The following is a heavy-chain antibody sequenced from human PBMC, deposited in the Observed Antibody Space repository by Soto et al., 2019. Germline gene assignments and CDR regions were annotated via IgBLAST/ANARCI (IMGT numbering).Heavy chain of an antibody. D-gene: IGHD6-13*01. CDR1: GFTFSSYS. CDR2: ISSSSSYI. Sequence: XGSRRLSCAASGFTFSSYSMNWVRQAPGKGLDWVSSISSSSSYIYYADSVKGRFTISRDNAKNSLYLQMNSLRAEDTAVYYCARDPRIAAAGTADNWFDPWGQGTLVTVSS. CDR3: ARDPRIAAAGTADNWFDP. J-gene: IGHJ5*02. V-gene: IGHV3-21*01.